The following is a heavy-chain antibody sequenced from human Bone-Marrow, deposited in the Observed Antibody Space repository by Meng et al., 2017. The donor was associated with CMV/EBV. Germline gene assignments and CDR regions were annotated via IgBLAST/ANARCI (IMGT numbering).Heavy chain of an antibody. D-gene: IGHD3-10*01. V-gene: IGHV1-18*01. J-gene: IGHJ4*02. CDR3: ARGGGENAFDL. Sequence: ASVKVSCKTSAYTFNNYPINWVRQAPGRGLQWMGRITFHVGDTKLAQSFQDRVTLTADRSTRSTYMELRNLTSDDTAIYYCARGGGENAFDLWGQGTLVTVSS. CDR2: ITFHVGDT. CDR1: AYTFNNYP.